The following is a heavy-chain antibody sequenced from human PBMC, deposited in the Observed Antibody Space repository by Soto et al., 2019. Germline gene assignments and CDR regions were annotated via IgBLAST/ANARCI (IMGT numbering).Heavy chain of an antibody. D-gene: IGHD2-15*01. V-gene: IGHV4-34*01. J-gene: IGHJ6*02. CDR1: GGSFSGYY. Sequence: PSETLSLTCAVYGGSFSGYYWSWIRQPPGKGLEWIGEINHSGSTNYNPSLKSRVTISVDTSKNQFSLKLSSVTAADTAVYYCARMGWRYCSGGSCYSVGYYYYYGMDVWGQGTTVTVSS. CDR3: ARMGWRYCSGGSCYSVGYYYYYGMDV. CDR2: INHSGST.